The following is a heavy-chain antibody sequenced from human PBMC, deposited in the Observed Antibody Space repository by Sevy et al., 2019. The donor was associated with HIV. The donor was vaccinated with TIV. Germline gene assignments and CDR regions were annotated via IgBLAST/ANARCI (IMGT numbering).Heavy chain of an antibody. Sequence: GGSLRLSCAASGFTFSNYAMSWVRQAPGKGLEWVSGISGSGYSTYYADSVKGRFTISRDKSKNTLYLQINSLRAEDTAVYYCAKHIAYCGGDCYPPLYYFDYWGQGTLVTVSS. J-gene: IGHJ4*02. D-gene: IGHD2-21*02. CDR3: AKHIAYCGGDCYPPLYYFDY. V-gene: IGHV3-23*01. CDR1: GFTFSNYA. CDR2: ISGSGYST.